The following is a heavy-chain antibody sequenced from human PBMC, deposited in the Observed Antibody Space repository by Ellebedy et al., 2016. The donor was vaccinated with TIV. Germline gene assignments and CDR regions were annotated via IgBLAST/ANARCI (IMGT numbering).Heavy chain of an antibody. V-gene: IGHV3-66*01. Sequence: GESLKISCAASGFSVGSNDMSWVRQAPGQGLEWVSVLYGGDGHRTYYADSVRDRFTISRDDSKNILFLQMNSLRGDETAVYYCARDCPHVEFWGQGTLVTVSS. CDR3: ARDCPHVEF. CDR1: GFSVGSND. J-gene: IGHJ4*02. CDR2: LYGGDGHRT.